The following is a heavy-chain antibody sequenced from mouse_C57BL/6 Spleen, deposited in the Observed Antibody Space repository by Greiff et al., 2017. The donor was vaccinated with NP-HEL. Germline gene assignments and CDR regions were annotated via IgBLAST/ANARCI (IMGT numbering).Heavy chain of an antibody. J-gene: IGHJ3*01. V-gene: IGHV1-15*01. CDR1: GYTFTDYE. CDR3: TRWFIP. D-gene: IGHD1-2*01. Sequence: VQLQESGAELVRPGASVTLSCKASGYTFTDYEMHWVKQTPVHGLEWIGAIDPETGGTAYNQKFKGKAILTADKSSSTAYMELRSLTSEDSAVYYCTRWFIPWGQGTLVTVSA. CDR2: IDPETGGT.